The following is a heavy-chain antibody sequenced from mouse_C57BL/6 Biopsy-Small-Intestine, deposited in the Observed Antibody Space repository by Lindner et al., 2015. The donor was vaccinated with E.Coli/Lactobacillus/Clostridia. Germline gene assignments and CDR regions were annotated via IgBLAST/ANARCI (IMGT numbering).Heavy chain of an antibody. J-gene: IGHJ3*01. CDR1: GYTFTDYY. Sequence: VQLQESGPVLVKPGASVKMSCKASGYTFTDYYMNWVKQSHGKSLEWIGVINPYSGGTSYNQKFKGKATLTVDKSSSTAYMELNSLTSEDSAVYYCAIPYDGYYEGFAYWGQGTLVTVSA. CDR2: INPYSGGT. V-gene: IGHV1-19*01. D-gene: IGHD2-3*01. CDR3: AIPYDGYYEGFAY.